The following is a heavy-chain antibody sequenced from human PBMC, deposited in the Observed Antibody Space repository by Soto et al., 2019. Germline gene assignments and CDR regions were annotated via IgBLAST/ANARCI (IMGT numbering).Heavy chain of an antibody. CDR3: ARVRCSSTTCYFGEDYYNFGLDV. CDR2: ISSYSGDT. CDR1: GYTFTNYG. V-gene: IGHV1-18*04. J-gene: IGHJ6*02. Sequence: QVQLVQSGAEVKKPGASVKVSCKASGYTFTNYGISWVRQAPGQGLEWVGWISSYSGDTSYAQKLQGRVTMTTDTSTGTAHMELRSLRSDDTAMYYCARVRCSSTTCYFGEDYYNFGLDVWGQGTTVTVSS. D-gene: IGHD2-2*01.